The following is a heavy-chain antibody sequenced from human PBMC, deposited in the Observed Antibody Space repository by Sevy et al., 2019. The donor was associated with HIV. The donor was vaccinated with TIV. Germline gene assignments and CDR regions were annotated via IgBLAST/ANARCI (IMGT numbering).Heavy chain of an antibody. CDR1: EFSFSSYG. CDR3: ARDSGLQLFRY. D-gene: IGHD1-1*01. CDR2: VWYDGSDK. J-gene: IGHJ4*02. Sequence: GGSLRLSCAASEFSFSSYGMHWVRQAPGKGLEWVALVWYDGSDKYYADSVKGRFTISRDNSKNTLYLQMNSLRVEDTAVYYCARDSGLQLFRYWGQGTLVTVSS. V-gene: IGHV3-33*01.